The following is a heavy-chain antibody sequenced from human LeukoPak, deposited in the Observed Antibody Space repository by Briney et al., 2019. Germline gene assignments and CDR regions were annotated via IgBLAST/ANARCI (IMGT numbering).Heavy chain of an antibody. CDR1: GGSISSSSYY. V-gene: IGHV4-39*01. CDR2: IYYSGST. Sequence: PWETLSPACTVSGGSISSSSYYSGWIRQPPGKGLEWIGRIYYSGSTYYNPSLKSRVTISVDTSKNQFSLKLSSVTAADTAVYYCARLEMATIVGVDYWGQGTLVTVSS. J-gene: IGHJ4*02. D-gene: IGHD5-24*01. CDR3: ARLEMATIVGVDY.